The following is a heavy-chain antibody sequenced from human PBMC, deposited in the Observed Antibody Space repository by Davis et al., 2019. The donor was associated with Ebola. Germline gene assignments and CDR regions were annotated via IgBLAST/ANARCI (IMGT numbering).Heavy chain of an antibody. J-gene: IGHJ4*02. D-gene: IGHD1-26*01. V-gene: IGHV3-21*01. CDR1: GFTVSSNY. CDR2: ISSSSSYI. CDR3: ARDRRWELLKGFDY. Sequence: GESLKISCAASGFTVSSNYMSWVRQAPGKGLEWVSSISSSSSYIYYADSVKGRFTISRDNAKNSLYLQMNSLRAEDTAVYYCARDRRWELLKGFDYWGQGTLVTVSS.